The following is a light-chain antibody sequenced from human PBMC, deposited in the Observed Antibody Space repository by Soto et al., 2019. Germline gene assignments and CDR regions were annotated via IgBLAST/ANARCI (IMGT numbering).Light chain of an antibody. CDR2: GVS. V-gene: IGKV3-15*01. Sequence: EIVMTQSPATLSVSPGESATLSCRASQSVRTNLAWYQQKPGQAPRLVIYGVSTRAAGIPARFSGSGSGKEFTLAISSLQSEDFAVYYCQQHNGWPLTFGGGTKVEI. CDR1: QSVRTN. J-gene: IGKJ4*01. CDR3: QQHNGWPLT.